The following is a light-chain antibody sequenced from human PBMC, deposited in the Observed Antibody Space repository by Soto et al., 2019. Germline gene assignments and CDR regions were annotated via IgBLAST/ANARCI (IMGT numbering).Light chain of an antibody. CDR2: GAS. V-gene: IGKV3-20*01. CDR3: QQYGSTPYT. CDR1: QSVRSNY. Sequence: EIVLTQSPGTLSLSPGERVTLSCRASQSVRSNYVAWYQQKPGQAPKLLIYGASSGATGIPDRFSGSGSGTDFTLTISILEPEDFAEYYCQQYGSTPYTFGKVTKLEI. J-gene: IGKJ2*01.